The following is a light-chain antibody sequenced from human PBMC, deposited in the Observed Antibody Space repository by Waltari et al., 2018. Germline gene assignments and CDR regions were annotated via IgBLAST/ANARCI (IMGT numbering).Light chain of an antibody. V-gene: IGLV6-57*04. J-gene: IGLJ3*02. CDR3: HSYGRTEQVV. CDR2: EDY. Sequence: NFMLTQPLSVSESPGKTVTISCTRSSGSIARNYVPWFQQRPGSAPSTVIYEDYQRPTGVPARFSVAIDTSSNATSLTSSGRNTEDEADYYCHSYGRTEQVVFGGETKLTVL. CDR1: SGSIARNY.